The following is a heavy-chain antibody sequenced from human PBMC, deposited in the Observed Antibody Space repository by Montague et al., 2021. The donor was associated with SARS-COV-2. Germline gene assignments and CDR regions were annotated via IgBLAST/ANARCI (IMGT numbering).Heavy chain of an antibody. J-gene: IGHJ5*02. V-gene: IGHV4-4*07. Sequence: SETLSLTCTVSGDSISYFYWSWIRQPAGKGLEWIGRVSASGSTNYNPSLNSRVTMSVDTSKKQFSLRLSPVTAADTAVYYCARRSLGYCSGGSCYSAFDPWGQGTLVTVSS. D-gene: IGHD2-15*01. CDR3: ARRSLGYCSGGSCYSAFDP. CDR1: GDSISYFY. CDR2: VSASGST.